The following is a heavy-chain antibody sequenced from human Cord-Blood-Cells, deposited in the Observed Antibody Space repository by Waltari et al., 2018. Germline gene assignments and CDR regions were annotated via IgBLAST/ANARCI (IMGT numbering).Heavy chain of an antibody. V-gene: IGHV1-46*01. D-gene: IGHD1-26*01. CDR1: GYTFPSYY. Sequence: QVQLVQSGAEVKKPGASVKVPCKAPGYTFPSYYMPRVRQAPGQGLEWMGIINPSGGSTSYAQKFQGRVTMTRDTSTSTVYMELSSLRSEDTAVYYCAREGGSYFDPWGQGTLVTVSS. CDR2: INPSGGST. J-gene: IGHJ5*02. CDR3: AREGGSYFDP.